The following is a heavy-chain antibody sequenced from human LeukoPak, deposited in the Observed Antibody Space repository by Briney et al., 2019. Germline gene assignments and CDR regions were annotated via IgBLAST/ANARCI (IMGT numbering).Heavy chain of an antibody. V-gene: IGHV3-23*01. CDR1: GFTFSIYG. D-gene: IGHD2-15*01. CDR2: IRGNGAQT. Sequence: PGGSLRLSCAASGFTFSIYGMSWLRQAPGKGLEWVSAIRGNGAQTFYADSVKGRFTISRDNPKNTLYLEMNSLRAEDTAVYFCAKTLPYQVYCSGGNCPYLLDHWGQGTLVTVSS. J-gene: IGHJ4*02. CDR3: AKTLPYQVYCSGGNCPYLLDH.